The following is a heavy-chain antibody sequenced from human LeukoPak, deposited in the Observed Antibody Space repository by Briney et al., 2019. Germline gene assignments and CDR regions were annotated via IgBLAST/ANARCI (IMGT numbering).Heavy chain of an antibody. J-gene: IGHJ4*02. CDR3: ARPISSGSYSFDLGY. V-gene: IGHV4-39*01. D-gene: IGHD1-26*01. CDR1: GGSISSSSYY. CDR2: IYYSGST. Sequence: SETLSLTCTVSGGSISSSSYYWGWIRQPPGKGPEWIGSIYYSGSTYYNPSLKSRVAISVDTSKNQFSLKLSSVTAADTAVYYCARPISSGSYSFDLGYWGQGTLVTVSS.